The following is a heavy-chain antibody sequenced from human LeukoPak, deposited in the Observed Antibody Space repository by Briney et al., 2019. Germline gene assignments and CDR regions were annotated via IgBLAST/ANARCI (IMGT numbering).Heavy chain of an antibody. D-gene: IGHD3-10*01. J-gene: IGHJ4*02. CDR2: ISSSGSTI. CDR1: GFTFSDYY. CDR3: AARKVRGVWFYLDY. Sequence: GGSLRLSCAASGFTFSDYYMSWIRQAPGKGLEWVSYISSSGSTIYYADSVKGRFTISRDNAKNSLYLQMNSLRAEDTAVYFCAARKVRGVWFYLDYWGQGTLVTVSS. V-gene: IGHV3-11*01.